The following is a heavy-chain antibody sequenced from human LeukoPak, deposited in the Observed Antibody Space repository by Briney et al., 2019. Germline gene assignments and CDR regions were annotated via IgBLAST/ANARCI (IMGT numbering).Heavy chain of an antibody. CDR2: INHSGST. CDR1: GGSFSGDY. CDR3: ARGGRFKGYGMDV. J-gene: IGHJ6*02. V-gene: IGHV4-34*01. D-gene: IGHD1-26*01. Sequence: SETLSLTCAVYGGSFSGDYWSWIRQPPGKGLEWIGEINHSGSTNYNPSLKSRVTISIDTSKNQFSLKLSSVTAADTAVYYCARGGRFKGYGMDVWGQGTTVTVSS.